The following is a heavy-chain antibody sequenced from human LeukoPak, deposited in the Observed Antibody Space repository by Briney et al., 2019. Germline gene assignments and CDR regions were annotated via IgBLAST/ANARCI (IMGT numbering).Heavy chain of an antibody. J-gene: IGHJ5*02. CDR1: GGSFSGYY. CDR3: ARVRHPPSPTLYSSSWREYNWFDP. V-gene: IGHV4-34*01. Sequence: SETLSLTCAVYGGSFSGYYWSWIRQPPGKGLEWIGEINHSGSTNYNPSLKSRVTISVDTSKNQFSLKLSSVTAADTAVYYCARVRHPPSPTLYSSSWREYNWFDPWGQGTLVTVSS. CDR2: INHSGST. D-gene: IGHD6-13*01.